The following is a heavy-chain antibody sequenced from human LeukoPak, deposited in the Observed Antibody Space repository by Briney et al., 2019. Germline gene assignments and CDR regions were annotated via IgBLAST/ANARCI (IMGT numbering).Heavy chain of an antibody. D-gene: IGHD6-13*01. CDR3: ARDGSGIAAANPYYYGMDV. CDR2: INPNSGGT. J-gene: IGHJ6*02. V-gene: IGHV1-2*02. Sequence: ASVKVSCKASGYTFTGYYMHWVRQAPGQGLEWMGWINPNSGGTNYAQKFQGRVTMTRDTSISTAYMELSRLRSDDTAVYYCARDGSGIAAANPYYYGMDVWGQGTTVTVSS. CDR1: GYTFTGYY.